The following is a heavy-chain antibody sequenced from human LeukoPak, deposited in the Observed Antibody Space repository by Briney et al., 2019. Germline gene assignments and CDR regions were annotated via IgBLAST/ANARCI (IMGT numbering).Heavy chain of an antibody. CDR1: GGSISSYY. J-gene: IGHJ5*02. V-gene: IGHV4-4*09. Sequence: SETLSLTCTASGGSISSYYWSWIRQPPGKGLEWIGYIYTSGSTNYNPSLKSRVTISVDTSKNQFSLKLSSVTAADTAVYYCASSGWYNNWFDPWGQGTLVTVSS. CDR2: IYTSGST. CDR3: ASSGWYNNWFDP. D-gene: IGHD6-19*01.